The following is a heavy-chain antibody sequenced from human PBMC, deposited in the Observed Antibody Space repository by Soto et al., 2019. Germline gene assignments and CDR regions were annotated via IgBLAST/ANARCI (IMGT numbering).Heavy chain of an antibody. D-gene: IGHD6-13*01. CDR3: ARIEYSSSWYFDF. CDR2: IGSSSSYI. J-gene: IGHJ4*02. CDR1: GFTFRSYR. Sequence: AGGALRVSCAASGFTFRSYRMNWVRHAPGKGLEWVSSIGSSSSYIFYADSVKGRFTISRDNAKDSLFLQMNSLRAEDTAVYYCARIEYSSSWYFDFWGQGTLVTVSS. V-gene: IGHV3-21*01.